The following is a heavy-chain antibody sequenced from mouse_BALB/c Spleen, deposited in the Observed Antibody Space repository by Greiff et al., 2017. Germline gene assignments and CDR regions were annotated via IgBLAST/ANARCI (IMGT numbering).Heavy chain of an antibody. CDR3: AFPFITTAAWFAD. J-gene: IGHJ3*01. D-gene: IGHD1-2*01. Sequence: VQLQQPGAELVKPGASVKLSCKASGYTFTSYWMHWVKQRPGQGLEWIGEINPSNGRTNYNEKFKSKATLTVDKSSSTAYMQLSSLTSEDSAVYYCAFPFITTAAWFADWGQGTLVTVSA. CDR1: GYTFTSYW. V-gene: IGHV1S81*02. CDR2: INPSNGRT.